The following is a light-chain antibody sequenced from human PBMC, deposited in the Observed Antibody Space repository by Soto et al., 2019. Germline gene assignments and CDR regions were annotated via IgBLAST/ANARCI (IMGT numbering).Light chain of an antibody. Sequence: IQMTQSPSSLSASVGDRVTITCRASQGISSYLAWYQQKPGEAPKLLIYAASTLQSGVPSRFSGSGSGTDFTLTISCLQSEDFATYYCQQYYSYPLTFGGGTKVDIK. CDR1: QGISSY. J-gene: IGKJ4*01. CDR2: AAS. CDR3: QQYYSYPLT. V-gene: IGKV1-8*01.